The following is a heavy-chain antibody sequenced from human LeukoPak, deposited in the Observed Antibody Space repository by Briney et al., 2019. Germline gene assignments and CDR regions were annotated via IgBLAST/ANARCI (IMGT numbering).Heavy chain of an antibody. V-gene: IGHV4-39*07. J-gene: IGHJ4*02. D-gene: IGHD5-24*01. CDR2: ISFGGDT. CDR1: GGSITATRSY. CDR3: ARVRGRDGYFDY. Sequence: ETLSLTCSVSGGSITATRSYGAWVRQPPGKGLEWIASISFGGDTYYTPSLESRVLISVDASKNTFSLRLTSVTAADTAVYYCARVRGRDGYFDYWGRGTLVTVSA.